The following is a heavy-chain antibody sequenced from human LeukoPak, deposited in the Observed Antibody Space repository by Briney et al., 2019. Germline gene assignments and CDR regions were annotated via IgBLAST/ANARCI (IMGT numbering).Heavy chain of an antibody. Sequence: GGSLRLSCAASGLTFSSYWMHWVRQAPGEGLVWASRINSDGSSTSYADSVKGRFTIYRDNAKNTLYLQMNSLRAEDTAVYYCARDFTVTRYYYYYMDVWGKGTTVTVSS. J-gene: IGHJ6*03. CDR1: GLTFSSYW. CDR3: ARDFTVTRYYYYYMDV. D-gene: IGHD4-11*01. V-gene: IGHV3-74*01. CDR2: INSDGSST.